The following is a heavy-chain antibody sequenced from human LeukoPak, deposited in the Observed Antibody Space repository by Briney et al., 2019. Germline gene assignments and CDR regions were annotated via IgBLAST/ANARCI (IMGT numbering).Heavy chain of an antibody. V-gene: IGHV3-30*02. CDR2: IRYDGETQ. CDR1: GFTFRTYA. D-gene: IGHD5-18*01. J-gene: IGHJ4*02. CDR3: AKDPRGYSYGNFDY. Sequence: GGSLRLSCAASGFTFRTYALHWVRQAPGKGLEWVAFIRYDGETQHYADSVKGRFTVSRDNSKNTLYLQMNSLKAEDTAVYYCAKDPRGYSYGNFDYWGQGTLVTVSS.